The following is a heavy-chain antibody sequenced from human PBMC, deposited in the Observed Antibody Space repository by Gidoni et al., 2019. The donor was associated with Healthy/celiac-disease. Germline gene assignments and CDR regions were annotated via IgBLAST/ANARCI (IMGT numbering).Heavy chain of an antibody. J-gene: IGHJ4*02. CDR2: ISGSGGST. Sequence: EVQLLESGGGLVQPGGSLRLSCAASGFTFISSTMTWVRLAPGKGLEWVSAISGSGGSTYYADSVKGRFTISRDNSKNTLYLQMNSLRAEDTAVYYCAKDMRRSSGELWFGELLFSYCFDYWGQGTLVTVSS. V-gene: IGHV3-23*01. CDR3: AKDMRRSSGELWFGELLFSYCFDY. D-gene: IGHD3-10*01. CDR1: GFTFISST.